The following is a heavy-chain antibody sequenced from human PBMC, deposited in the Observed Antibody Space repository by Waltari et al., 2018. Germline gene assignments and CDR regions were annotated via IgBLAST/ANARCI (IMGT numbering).Heavy chain of an antibody. J-gene: IGHJ3*01. CDR3: ARPFRSGWYDGSFDV. CDR1: GFTFSSYW. D-gene: IGHD6-19*01. Sequence: EVQLVESGGGLVQPGGSLRLSCAASGFTFSSYWMTWVRQAPGKGLGWVANIKQDGSEKSCVDSVKGRFLMSRDNAKNSLSLQMNSLKAEDTAVYYCARPFRSGWYDGSFDVWGQGTMVTVSS. V-gene: IGHV3-7*04. CDR2: IKQDGSEK.